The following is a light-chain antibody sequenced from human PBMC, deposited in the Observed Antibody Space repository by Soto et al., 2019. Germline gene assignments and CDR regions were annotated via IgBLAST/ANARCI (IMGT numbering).Light chain of an antibody. J-gene: IGKJ1*01. V-gene: IGKV2-30*01. Sequence: DVVLTQSPLSLPVNFGQPASISCRSSKSLVYSDGNTHLSWFHQRPGQSPRRLIYRVSSRDSGVPDRFSGSGSGTDFTLEISREEAEDVGIYFCTQGTHWPRTFGQGTKVEVK. CDR1: KSLVYSDGNTH. CDR2: RVS. CDR3: TQGTHWPRT.